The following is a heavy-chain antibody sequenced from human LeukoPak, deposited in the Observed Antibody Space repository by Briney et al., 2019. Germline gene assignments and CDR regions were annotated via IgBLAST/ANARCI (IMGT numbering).Heavy chain of an antibody. CDR2: IYYSGST. Sequence: SQTLSLTCTVSGGSISSVGYYWSWIRQHPGKGLEWIGYIYYSGSTYYNPSLKSRVTISVDTSKKQFSLKLSSVTAADTAVYYCARAGPVGQRRYYYMDVWGKGTTVTVSS. CDR3: ARAGPVGQRRYYYMDV. D-gene: IGHD1-26*01. CDR1: GGSISSVGYY. V-gene: IGHV4-31*03. J-gene: IGHJ6*03.